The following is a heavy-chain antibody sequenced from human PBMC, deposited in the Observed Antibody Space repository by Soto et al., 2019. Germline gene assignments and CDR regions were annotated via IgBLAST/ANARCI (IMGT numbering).Heavy chain of an antibody. CDR3: ARERDYYDSSGYSIPSFDY. J-gene: IGHJ4*02. CDR1: GYTFTSYG. CDR2: TSAYNGNT. V-gene: IGHV1-18*01. Sequence: ASVKVSCKASGYTFTSYGISWVRRAPGQGLEWMGWTSAYNGNTNYAQKLQGRVTMTTDTSTSTAYMELRSLRSDDTAVYYCARERDYYDSSGYSIPSFDYWGQGTLVTVSS. D-gene: IGHD3-22*01.